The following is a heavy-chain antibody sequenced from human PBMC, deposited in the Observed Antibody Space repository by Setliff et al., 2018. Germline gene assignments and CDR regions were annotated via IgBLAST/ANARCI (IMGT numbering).Heavy chain of an antibody. CDR2: IQHDGNIK. Sequence: GGSLRLSCVASGFTFSNYGMHWVRQAPDKGLEWVTYIQHDGNIKHYADSVKGRCTISRDNSKNTLYLEMSSLRPEDTAVYYCAKVIGGYPPKPSDYWGQGALVTVSS. J-gene: IGHJ4*02. D-gene: IGHD3-16*02. CDR3: AKVIGGYPPKPSDY. CDR1: GFTFSNYG. V-gene: IGHV3-30*02.